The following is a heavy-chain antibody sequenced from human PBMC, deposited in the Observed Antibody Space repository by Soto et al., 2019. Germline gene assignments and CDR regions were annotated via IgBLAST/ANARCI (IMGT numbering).Heavy chain of an antibody. V-gene: IGHV3-30-3*01. Sequence: PGGSLRLSCAASGFTFSSYAMHWVRQAPGKGLEWVAVISYDGSNKYYADSVKGRFTISRDNSKNTLYLQMNSLRAEDTAVYYCARARGDNRVYYQIWSLDYYSGMDVWGQGTTVTVSS. CDR1: GFTFSSYA. CDR3: ARARGDNRVYYQIWSLDYYSGMDV. D-gene: IGHD5-18*01. J-gene: IGHJ6*02. CDR2: ISYDGSNK.